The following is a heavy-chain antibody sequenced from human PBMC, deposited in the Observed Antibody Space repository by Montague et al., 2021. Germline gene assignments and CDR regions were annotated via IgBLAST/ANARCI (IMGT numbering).Heavy chain of an antibody. CDR1: GGSFSSSS. J-gene: IGHJ4*02. CDR3: ARRGRKMGRYHFDY. D-gene: IGHD1-26*01. V-gene: IGHV4-34*01. Sequence: SETLSLTCVVSGGSFSSSSWTWIRQPPGKGLEWIGELYNSGSTNYNPSLHSRLTFSLDTSKNQFFLKLTSVTAADTAVYYCARRGRKMGRYHFDYWGQGTLVTVSS. CDR2: LYNSGST.